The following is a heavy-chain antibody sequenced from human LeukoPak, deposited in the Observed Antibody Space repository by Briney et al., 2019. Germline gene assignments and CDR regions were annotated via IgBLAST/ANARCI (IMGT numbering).Heavy chain of an antibody. CDR3: ARDFQEVVTSIGLYGLDY. CDR2: IIPIFGTA. CDR1: GGTFSSYA. D-gene: IGHD2-21*02. J-gene: IGHJ4*02. Sequence: SVNVSCKASGGTFSSYAISWVRQAPGQGLEWMGGIIPIFGTANYAQKFQGRVTITADESTSTAYMELSSLRSEDTAVYYCARDFQEVVTSIGLYGLDYWGQGTLVTVSS. V-gene: IGHV1-69*13.